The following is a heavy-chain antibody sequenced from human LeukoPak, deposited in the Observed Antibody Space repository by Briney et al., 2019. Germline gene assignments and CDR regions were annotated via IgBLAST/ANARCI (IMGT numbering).Heavy chain of an antibody. CDR3: ARGWASSRRKAFDI. V-gene: IGHV3-30*03. Sequence: RGGSLRLSCAASGFTFSSYGMHWVRQAPGKGLEWVAVISYDGSNKYYADSVKGRFTISRDNAKNSLYLQMNSLRVEDTAVYYCARGWASSRRKAFDIWGQGTIVTVSS. CDR2: ISYDGSNK. J-gene: IGHJ3*02. CDR1: GFTFSSYG. D-gene: IGHD3-16*01.